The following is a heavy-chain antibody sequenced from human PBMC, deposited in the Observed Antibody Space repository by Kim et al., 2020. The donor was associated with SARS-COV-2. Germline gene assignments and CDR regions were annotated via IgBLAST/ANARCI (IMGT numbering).Heavy chain of an antibody. CDR2: IQYTGNT. CDR3: ARGAGWWDV. V-gene: IGHV4-59*13. D-gene: IGHD2-8*01. CDR1: GGYINNYY. J-gene: IGHJ6*02. Sequence: SETLSLTYTVSGGYINNYYWSWIRQPPGKGLEWVGFIQYTGNTRYNPSLKSRVTISLDTSENHFSLSLTSVTAADTAVYYCARGAGWWDVWGHGTTVTVSS.